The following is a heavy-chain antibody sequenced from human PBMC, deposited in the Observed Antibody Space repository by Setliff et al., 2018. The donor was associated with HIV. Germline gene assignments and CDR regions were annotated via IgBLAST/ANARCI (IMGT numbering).Heavy chain of an antibody. CDR3: ARGSAYWDFDY. J-gene: IGHJ4*02. Sequence: ASVKVSCKASAYSFTDYFIHWVRQAPGQGLEWMGWINPNSGGTNYGGTNYAQKFQGRVTMTRDTSIITAYMELSSLRYDDTAVYYCARGSAYWDFDYWGQGTLVTVSS. CDR1: AYSFTDYF. D-gene: IGHD2-8*02. V-gene: IGHV1-2*02. CDR2: INPNSGGTNYGGT.